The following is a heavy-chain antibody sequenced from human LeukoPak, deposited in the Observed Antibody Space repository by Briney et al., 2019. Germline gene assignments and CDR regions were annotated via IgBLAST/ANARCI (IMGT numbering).Heavy chain of an antibody. D-gene: IGHD1-26*01. V-gene: IGHV4-39*01. CDR2: IYYSGST. CDR3: ASPKWELRGFDP. CDR1: GGSISSSSYY. Sequence: HSETLSLTCTVSGGSISSSSYYWGWIRQPPGKGLEWIGSIYYSGSTYYNPSLKSRVTISVDTSKNQFSLKLSSVTAADTAVYYSASPKWELRGFDPWGQGTLVTVSS. J-gene: IGHJ5*02.